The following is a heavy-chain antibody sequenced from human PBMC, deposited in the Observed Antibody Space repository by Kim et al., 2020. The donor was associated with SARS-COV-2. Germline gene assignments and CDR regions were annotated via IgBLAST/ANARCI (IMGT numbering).Heavy chain of an antibody. CDR1: GFTFNTHV. CDR3: TRAITGAGSPPGD. CDR2: MRTKPYGGTT. V-gene: IGHV3-49*03. Sequence: GGSLRLSCSTSGFTFNTHVINWFRQAPGKGLEWVGYMRTKPYGGTTEYAASVRGRFTVSRDESKSIAYLQMNSLETEDTALYFCTRAITGAGSPPGDWGQGTLVTVSS. J-gene: IGHJ4*02. D-gene: IGHD3-10*01.